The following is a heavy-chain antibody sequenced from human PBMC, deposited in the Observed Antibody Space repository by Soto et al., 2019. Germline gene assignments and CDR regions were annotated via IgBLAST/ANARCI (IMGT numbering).Heavy chain of an antibody. CDR3: ARYSGYDCSGGSCYSVAP. J-gene: IGHJ5*02. CDR1: GGSVSSSSYY. CDR2: IYYSGST. D-gene: IGHD2-15*01. Sequence: SETLSLTCTVSGGSVSSSSYYWGWVRQPPGKGLEWIGYIYYSGSTYYNPSLKSRVTISVDKSKNQFSLKLSSVTAADTAVYYCARYSGYDCSGGSCYSVAPWGQGTLVTVSS. V-gene: IGHV4-30-4*08.